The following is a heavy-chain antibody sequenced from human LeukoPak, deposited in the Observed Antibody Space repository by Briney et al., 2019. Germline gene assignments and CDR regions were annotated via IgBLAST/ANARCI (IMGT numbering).Heavy chain of an antibody. V-gene: IGHV3-21*01. CDR1: GFTFSKYD. CDR3: ARDPTDSSSWPYFDY. CDR2: ISGSGTYI. D-gene: IGHD6-13*01. J-gene: IGHJ4*02. Sequence: GGSLTLSCATSGFTFSKYDMTWVRQAPGKGLEWVSSISGSGTYIYYADSVRGRFAISRDNAESSLYLQLNSLRPEDTAVYFCARDPTDSSSWPYFDYWGQGTLVTVSS.